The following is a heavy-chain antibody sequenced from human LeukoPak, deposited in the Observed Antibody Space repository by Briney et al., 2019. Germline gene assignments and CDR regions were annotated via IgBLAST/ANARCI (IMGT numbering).Heavy chain of an antibody. Sequence: SETLSLTCAVYGGSFSGYYWSWIRQPPGKGLEWIGEINHSGSTNYTPSLKSRVTISVDTSKNQFSLKLSSVTAADTAVYYCARGQNYYYGMDVWGQGTTVTVSS. CDR3: ARGQNYYYGMDV. V-gene: IGHV4-34*01. CDR1: GGSFSGYY. CDR2: INHSGST. J-gene: IGHJ6*02.